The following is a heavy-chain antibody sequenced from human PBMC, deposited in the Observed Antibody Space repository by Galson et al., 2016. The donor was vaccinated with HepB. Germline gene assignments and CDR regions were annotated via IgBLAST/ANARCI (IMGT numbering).Heavy chain of an antibody. CDR1: GFTFSDSD. CDR3: AAYRRDVAADGGNFYLFGMDV. Sequence: SLRLSCAASGFTFSDSDIHWVRQASGKGLEGVGRIRHKRDNHVTTYAASVKGRFTISRDDTTNTASLQMNSLKTEDTAVYYCAAYRRDVAADGGNFYLFGMDVWGQGTTVTVSS. D-gene: IGHD5-24*01. J-gene: IGHJ6*02. CDR2: IRHKRDNHVT. V-gene: IGHV3-73*01.